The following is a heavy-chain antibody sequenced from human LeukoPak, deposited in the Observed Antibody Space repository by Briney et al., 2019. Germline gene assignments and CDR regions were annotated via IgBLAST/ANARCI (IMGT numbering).Heavy chain of an antibody. J-gene: IGHJ4*02. CDR1: GFTFSNYW. Sequence: GGSLRLSCAASGFTFSNYWMSWVRQAPGKGLEWVSTITTSDGNTYYADSVKGRFTVSRDNSKNTLFLLMNSLRAEDTAVYYCAKDGGLWVSAHWGDSWGRGTLVTVSS. CDR2: ITTSDGNT. V-gene: IGHV3-23*01. CDR3: AKDGGLWVSAHWGDS. D-gene: IGHD7-27*01.